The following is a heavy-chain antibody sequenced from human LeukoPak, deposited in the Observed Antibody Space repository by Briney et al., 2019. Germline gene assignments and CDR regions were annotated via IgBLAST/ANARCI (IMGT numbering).Heavy chain of an antibody. D-gene: IGHD3-10*01. V-gene: IGHV1-18*01. CDR2: ISAYNGNT. J-gene: IGHJ4*02. CDR3: ARGRSYYYGSGSYLH. CDR1: GYTFTSYG. Sequence: ASVKVSCKASGYTFTSYGISWLRQAPGQGLEWMGWISAYNGNTNYAQKLQGRVTMTTDTSTSTAYMELRSLRSDDTAVYYCARGRSYYYGSGSYLHWGQGTLVTVSS.